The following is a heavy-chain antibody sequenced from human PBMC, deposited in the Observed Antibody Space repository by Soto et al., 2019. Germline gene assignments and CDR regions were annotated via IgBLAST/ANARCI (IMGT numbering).Heavy chain of an antibody. D-gene: IGHD3-16*02. CDR1: GFTVSSYA. Sequence: EVQLLESGGGLVQPGGSLRLSCAASGFTVSSYAMSWVRQAPGKGLEWVSAISGSGGSTYYADSVKGRFTISRDNSKNTLYRQMNSLRVEDTAVYYCAKVIAVYDDVWGSYRNDYYYGMDVWGQGTTVTFSS. CDR2: ISGSGGST. CDR3: AKVIAVYDDVWGSYRNDYYYGMDV. V-gene: IGHV3-23*01. J-gene: IGHJ6*02.